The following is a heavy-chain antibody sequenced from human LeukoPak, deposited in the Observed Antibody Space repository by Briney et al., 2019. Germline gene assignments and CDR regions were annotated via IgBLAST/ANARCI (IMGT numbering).Heavy chain of an antibody. CDR3: ARVQLGVFGY. J-gene: IGHJ4*02. Sequence: SETLSLTCAVYGGSFSGYYWSWIRQPPGKGLEWIGEINHSGSTNYNPSLKSRVTISVDTSKNQFSLKLSSVTAADTAVYYCARVQLGVFGYWGQGTLVTVSS. D-gene: IGHD6-6*01. V-gene: IGHV4-34*01. CDR1: GGSFSGYY. CDR2: INHSGST.